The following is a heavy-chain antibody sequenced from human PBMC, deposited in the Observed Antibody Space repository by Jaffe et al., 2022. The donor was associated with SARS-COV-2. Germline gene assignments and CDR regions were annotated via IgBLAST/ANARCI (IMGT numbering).Heavy chain of an antibody. D-gene: IGHD3-22*01. V-gene: IGHV3-33*01. J-gene: IGHJ2*01. Sequence: QVQLVESGGGVVQPGKSLKLSCAASGFIFSHYGIHWVRQAPGKGLEWVSAIQFDGSKEYYADSVKGRFTISRDKNTVDLQMSSLRAEDTAVYFCARDSDGSGSIWYFDLWGRGTLVTVSS. CDR1: GFIFSHYG. CDR3: ARDSDGSGSIWYFDL. CDR2: IQFDGSKE.